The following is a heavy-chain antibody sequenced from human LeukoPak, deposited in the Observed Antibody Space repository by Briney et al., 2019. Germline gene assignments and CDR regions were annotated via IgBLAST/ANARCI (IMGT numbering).Heavy chain of an antibody. CDR2: IKSKTDGGTT. Sequence: GGSLRLSCAASGFTFSDAWMRCVRQAPGKGLEWVGPIKSKTDGGTTDYAAPVKGRFTISRDDSKNTLYLQRNSLKTEDTAVYYCTTGYCSRASCYYFVYWGEGTLVTVSS. CDR3: TTGYCSRASCYYFVY. CDR1: GFTFSDAW. J-gene: IGHJ4*02. V-gene: IGHV3-15*01. D-gene: IGHD2-2*01.